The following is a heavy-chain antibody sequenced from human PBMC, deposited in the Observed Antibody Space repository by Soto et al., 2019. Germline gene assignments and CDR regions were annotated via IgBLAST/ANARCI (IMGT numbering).Heavy chain of an antibody. Sequence: VQLVQSGAEVKKPGASVKVSCKASGYTFTSYGITWVRQAPGPGLEWRGWISAYNGNTNYAQKLQGRVTMTTDTSTSTADMELRSLRSDDRAVYYCARDLVGDTAELGYGMDVWGQGTTVTVSS. D-gene: IGHD5-18*01. V-gene: IGHV1-18*01. CDR2: ISAYNGNT. J-gene: IGHJ6*02. CDR3: ARDLVGDTAELGYGMDV. CDR1: GYTFTSYG.